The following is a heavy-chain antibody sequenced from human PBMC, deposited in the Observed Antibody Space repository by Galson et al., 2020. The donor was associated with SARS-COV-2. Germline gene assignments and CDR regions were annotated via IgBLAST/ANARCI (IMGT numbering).Heavy chain of an antibody. J-gene: IGHJ5*02. CDR3: AKIVVVNWIDP. CDR1: GGSISSTHY. Sequence: SQTLSHTCTVSGGSISSTHYWGWIRQPPGKGLEWIGSIYKSGTTNYNPSLKSRVTMSVDTSKNQFSLSMRSVTAADTAIYYCAKIVVVNWIDPCGQGSLVTVSS. D-gene: IGHD3-22*01. CDR2: IYKSGTT. V-gene: IGHV4-39*01.